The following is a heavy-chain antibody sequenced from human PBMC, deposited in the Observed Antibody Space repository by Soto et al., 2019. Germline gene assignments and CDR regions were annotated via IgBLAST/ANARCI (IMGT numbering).Heavy chain of an antibody. J-gene: IGHJ4*02. CDR3: ARRAYQYYYDSSGYGTFDY. CDR2: IIPIFGTA. V-gene: IGHV1-69*13. D-gene: IGHD3-22*01. CDR1: GGTFSSYA. Sequence: GASVKVSCKASGGTFSSYAISWVRQAPGQGLEWMGGIIPIFGTANYAQKFQGRVTITADESTSTAYMELSSLRSEDTAVYYCARRAYQYYYDSSGYGTFDYWGQGTLVTVSS.